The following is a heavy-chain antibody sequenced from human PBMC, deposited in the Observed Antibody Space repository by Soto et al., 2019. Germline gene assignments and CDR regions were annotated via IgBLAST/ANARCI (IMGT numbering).Heavy chain of an antibody. J-gene: IGHJ6*02. D-gene: IGHD2-2*01. CDR3: ARDSLRPSAAHLSCSSTSCSDMDV. Sequence: GGSLRLSCAASGFTFSSYSMNWVRQAPGKGLEGVSCISSSSSYIYYADSVKGRFTISRDNAKNSLYLQMNSLRAEATAVYYCARDSLRPSAAHLSCSSTSCSDMDVWGQGTTVTVS. CDR2: ISSSSSYI. V-gene: IGHV3-21*01. CDR1: GFTFSSYS.